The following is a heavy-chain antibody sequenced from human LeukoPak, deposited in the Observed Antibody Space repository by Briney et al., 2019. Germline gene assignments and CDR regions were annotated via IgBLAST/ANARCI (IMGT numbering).Heavy chain of an antibody. V-gene: IGHV3-23*01. Sequence: GGSLRLSCAASGFTFSSSAMSWVRQVPGKGLEWVSAISGSGGTTYYADSVRGRFTISRDNSKNTVYLQMNSLRAEDTAVYYCAKGASRLYTVTTLFDYWGQGTLVTVSS. J-gene: IGHJ4*02. CDR1: GFTFSSSA. CDR3: AKGASRLYTVTTLFDY. D-gene: IGHD4-17*01. CDR2: ISGSGGTT.